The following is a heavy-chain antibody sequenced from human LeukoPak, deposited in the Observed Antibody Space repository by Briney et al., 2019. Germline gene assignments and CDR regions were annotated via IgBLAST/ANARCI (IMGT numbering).Heavy chain of an antibody. D-gene: IGHD2-21*01. CDR1: GGSFSGYY. CDR2: INHSGST. Sequence: SETLSLTCAVYGGSFSGYYWSWIRQPPGKGLEWIGEINHSGSTNYNPSLKSRVTLSIDTSNNQFSLKLTSVTAADTAVYYCVREYSRSVVAGSRPDLWGQGLLVTVSS. CDR3: VREYSRSVVAGSRPDL. J-gene: IGHJ4*02. V-gene: IGHV4-34*01.